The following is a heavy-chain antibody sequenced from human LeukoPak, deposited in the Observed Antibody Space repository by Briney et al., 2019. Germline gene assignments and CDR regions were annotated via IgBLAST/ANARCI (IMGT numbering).Heavy chain of an antibody. V-gene: IGHV4-59*01. CDR1: GGSISSYY. CDR3: ARGVYIAAAQYAY. Sequence: PSETLSLTCTVSGGSISSYYWRWIRQRPGKGLEWIGYIYYSGTTNYNPSLKSRVTISVDTSKNQFSLKLSSVTAADTAVYYCARGVYIAAAQYAYWGQGTLVTVSS. D-gene: IGHD6-13*01. CDR2: IYYSGTT. J-gene: IGHJ4*02.